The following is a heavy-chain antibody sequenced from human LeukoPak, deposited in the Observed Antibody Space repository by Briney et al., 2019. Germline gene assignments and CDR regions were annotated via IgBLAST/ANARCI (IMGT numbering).Heavy chain of an antibody. Sequence: GGSLSLSCAASGFSFSSHGMHWLRHVPGRGLELVAVIWYDGSKKYYADFVKGRFTISRDTFKNTMSLQMNSLRADDTAVYYCARDREAARPGWFDPWGQGTLVTVPS. V-gene: IGHV3-33*01. CDR3: ARDREAARPGWFDP. D-gene: IGHD6-6*01. CDR1: GFSFSSHG. CDR2: IWYDGSKK. J-gene: IGHJ5*02.